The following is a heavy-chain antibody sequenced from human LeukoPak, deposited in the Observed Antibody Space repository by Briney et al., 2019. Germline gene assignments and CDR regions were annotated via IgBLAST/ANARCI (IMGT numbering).Heavy chain of an antibody. D-gene: IGHD6-13*01. J-gene: IGHJ4*02. V-gene: IGHV3-23*01. Sequence: QPGGSLRLSCVASGFTFSTYGMSWVRQAPGKGLEWVSAISGSGGSTYYADSVKGRFTISRDNSKNTLYLQMNSLRAEDTAVYYCAKAPDSSLFDYWGQGTLVTVSS. CDR1: GFTFSTYG. CDR3: AKAPDSSLFDY. CDR2: ISGSGGST.